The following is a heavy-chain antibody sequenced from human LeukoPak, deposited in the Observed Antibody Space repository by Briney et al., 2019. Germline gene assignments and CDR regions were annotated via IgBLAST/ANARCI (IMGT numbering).Heavy chain of an antibody. CDR2: LYSGGNT. J-gene: IGHJ4*02. CDR3: ARDRSDGFDY. V-gene: IGHV3-53*01. Sequence: GGSLRLSCAASGFTFSSYAMSWVRQAPGKGLEWVSVLYSGGNTYYADSVKGRFTISRDNSKNTLYLQMNSLRTEDTAVYYCARDRSDGFDYWGQGTLVTVSS. CDR1: GFTFSSYA.